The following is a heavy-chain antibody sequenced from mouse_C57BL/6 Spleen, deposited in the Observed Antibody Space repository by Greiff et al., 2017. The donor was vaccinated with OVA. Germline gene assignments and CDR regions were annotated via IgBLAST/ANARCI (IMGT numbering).Heavy chain of an antibody. V-gene: IGHV1-15*01. D-gene: IGHD2-3*01. CDR3: TRDDGYYGCAY. Sequence: VQLQQSGAELVRPGASVTLSCKASGYTFTDYEMHWVKQTPVHGLEWIGAIDPETGGTAYNQKFKGKAILTADKSSSTAYMELRSLTSEDSAVYYCTRDDGYYGCAYWGQGTLVTVSA. CDR2: IDPETGGT. CDR1: GYTFTDYE. J-gene: IGHJ3*01.